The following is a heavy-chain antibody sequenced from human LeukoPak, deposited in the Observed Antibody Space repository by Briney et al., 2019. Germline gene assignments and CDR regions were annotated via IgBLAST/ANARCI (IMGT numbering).Heavy chain of an antibody. CDR2: IYPGDSNA. Sequence: GESLKISCKGSGYSFTNYWIGWVRQMPGKGLEWMGIIYPGDSNARYSPSFQGQVTISADKSSSTAYLQWSSLKASDTAMYYCARHTTVAFDIWGQGTMVTVSS. J-gene: IGHJ3*02. V-gene: IGHV5-51*01. D-gene: IGHD1-14*01. CDR3: ARHTTVAFDI. CDR1: GYSFTNYW.